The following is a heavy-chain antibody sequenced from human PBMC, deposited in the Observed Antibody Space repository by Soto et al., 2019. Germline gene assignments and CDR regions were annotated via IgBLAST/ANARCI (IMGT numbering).Heavy chain of an antibody. CDR2: IGLSGDTI. J-gene: IGHJ4*02. Sequence: PGGSLRLSCAASRFTFSTYEMNWVRQAPGKGLEWIAYIGLSGDTIYYADSVKGRFTISRDHAKNSLELQMNSLRADDTALYYCARESFSASPNFFDYWGRGTQVTVS. D-gene: IGHD3-16*01. V-gene: IGHV3-48*03. CDR1: RFTFSTYE. CDR3: ARESFSASPNFFDY.